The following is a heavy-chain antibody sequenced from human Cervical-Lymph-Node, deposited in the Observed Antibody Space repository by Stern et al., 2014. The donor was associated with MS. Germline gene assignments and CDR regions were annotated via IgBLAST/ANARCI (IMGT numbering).Heavy chain of an antibody. V-gene: IGHV1-18*01. CDR1: GYSLTSYG. CDR2: VSAYNGNT. Sequence: VLLVPSGAELKKPGASVKVSCKASGYSLTSYGISWVRQAPGQGLEWRGRVSAYNGNTDYAQKLQGRVTMTTDTSTSTAYMELRSLRSDDTAVYYCARGLLGSENAFDIWGQGTMVTVSS. CDR3: ARGLLGSENAFDI. D-gene: IGHD2-15*01. J-gene: IGHJ3*02.